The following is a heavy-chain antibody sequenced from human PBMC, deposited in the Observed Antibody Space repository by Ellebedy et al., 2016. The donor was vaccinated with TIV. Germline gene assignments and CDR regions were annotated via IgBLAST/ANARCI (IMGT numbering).Heavy chain of an antibody. J-gene: IGHJ4*02. V-gene: IGHV1-18*01. CDR1: SYSLRNLA. D-gene: IGHD4-23*01. CDR2: ISNYNADT. Sequence: ASVKVSXKTSSYSLRNLAVSWVRQAPGQGLEWMGWISNYNADTLYAQKFQGRVTMTTDTSTATVYMELRSLTFDDTAVYYCARHEADVRWSLIGYWGQGTLITVSS. CDR3: ARHEADVRWSLIGY.